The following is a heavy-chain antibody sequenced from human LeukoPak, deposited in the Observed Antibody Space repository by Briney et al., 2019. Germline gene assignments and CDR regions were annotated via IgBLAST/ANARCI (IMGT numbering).Heavy chain of an antibody. D-gene: IGHD3-10*01. CDR3: ASCITMVRGVVN. J-gene: IGHJ4*02. Sequence: GGSLRLSCAASGFTFSSYAMHWVRQAPGKGLEWVTFISYDGRNKYYSDSVKGRFTISRDNSKNTLYLQMNSLRPEDTALYYCASCITMVRGVVNWGQGTLVTVSS. CDR1: GFTFSSYA. CDR2: ISYDGRNK. V-gene: IGHV3-30-3*01.